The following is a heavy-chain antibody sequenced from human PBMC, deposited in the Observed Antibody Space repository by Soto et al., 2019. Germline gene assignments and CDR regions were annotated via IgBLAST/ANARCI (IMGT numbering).Heavy chain of an antibody. Sequence: QVHLVESGGGVVQPGRSLRLSCAASGFSFSTYGMHWVRQAPGKGLEWVAFISNDGSNKYYADSVKGRFTISRDNSKNTLYLQRNRLRAADTAVYSCAKGFGNYWAFAYWGQGTLVTVSS. D-gene: IGHD2-8*02. J-gene: IGHJ4*02. CDR1: GFSFSTYG. CDR3: AKGFGNYWAFAY. CDR2: ISNDGSNK. V-gene: IGHV3-30*18.